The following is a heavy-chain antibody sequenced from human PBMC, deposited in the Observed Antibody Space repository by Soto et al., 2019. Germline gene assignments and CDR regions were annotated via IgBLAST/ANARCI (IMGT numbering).Heavy chain of an antibody. Sequence: PGGSLRLSCAASGFTFSSYAMSWVRQPPGKGLEWVSAISGSGGSTYYADSVKGRFTISRDNSKNTLYLQMNSLRAEDTAVYYCAKDLGYCSGGSCYWNYFDYWGQGTLVTVSS. D-gene: IGHD2-15*01. V-gene: IGHV3-23*01. CDR2: ISGSGGST. J-gene: IGHJ4*02. CDR1: GFTFSSYA. CDR3: AKDLGYCSGGSCYWNYFDY.